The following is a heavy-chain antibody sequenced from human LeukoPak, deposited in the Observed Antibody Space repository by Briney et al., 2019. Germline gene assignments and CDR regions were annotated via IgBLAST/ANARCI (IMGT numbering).Heavy chain of an antibody. J-gene: IGHJ5*02. CDR1: GGSFSGYY. D-gene: IGHD3-10*01. CDR2: INHSGST. CDR3: AAISGSPADWFDP. Sequence: KPSETLSLTCAVYGGSFSGYYWSWIRQPPGKGLEWIGEINHSGSTNYNPSLKSRVTISVDTSKNQFSQKLSSVTAADTAVYYCAAISGSPADWFDPWGQGTLVTVSS. V-gene: IGHV4-34*01.